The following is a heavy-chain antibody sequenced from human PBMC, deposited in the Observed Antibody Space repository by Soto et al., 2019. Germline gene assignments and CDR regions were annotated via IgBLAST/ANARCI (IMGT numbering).Heavy chain of an antibody. CDR3: AKFYGGNSAHRYTIDP. J-gene: IGHJ5*02. CDR1: GFTFSSYG. Sequence: GGSLRLSCAASGFTFSSYGMHWVRQAPGKGLEWVSAISGSGGSTYYADSVKGRFTISRDNSKNTLYLQMNSLRAEDTAVYYCAKFYGGNSAHRYTIDPWGQGTLVTVSS. V-gene: IGHV3-23*01. D-gene: IGHD2-21*02. CDR2: ISGSGGST.